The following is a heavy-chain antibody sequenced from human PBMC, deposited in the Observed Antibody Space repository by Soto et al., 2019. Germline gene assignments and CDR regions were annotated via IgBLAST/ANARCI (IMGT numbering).Heavy chain of an antibody. Sequence: QVQLQQWGAGLLKPSETLSLTCAVYGGSFSGYYWSWIRQPPGKGLEWIGEFNHSGSTNYNPTLKSRVTISVDTSKNQSSLKLSSVTAADTAVYYCARVYSSGWYGRGVYYYDGMAVWGQGTTVTVSS. D-gene: IGHD6-19*01. CDR3: ARVYSSGWYGRGVYYYDGMAV. V-gene: IGHV4-34*01. CDR2: FNHSGST. J-gene: IGHJ6*02. CDR1: GGSFSGYY.